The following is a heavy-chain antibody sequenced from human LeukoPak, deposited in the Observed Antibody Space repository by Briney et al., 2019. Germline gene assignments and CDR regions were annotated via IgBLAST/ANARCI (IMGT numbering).Heavy chain of an antibody. V-gene: IGHV4-30-4*01. CDR3: ATREGAYYFDY. Sequence: TTSETLSLTCTVSGGSISSGDYYWSWIRQPPGKGLEWIGYIYYSGSTHYNPSLKSRVTISVDTSKNQFSLKLSSVTAADTAVYYCATREGAYYFDYWGQGTLVTVSS. D-gene: IGHD4-11*01. CDR1: GGSISSGDYY. J-gene: IGHJ4*02. CDR2: IYYSGST.